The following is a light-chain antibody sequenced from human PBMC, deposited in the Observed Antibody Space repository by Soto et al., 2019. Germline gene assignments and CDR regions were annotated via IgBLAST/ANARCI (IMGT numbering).Light chain of an antibody. CDR3: QQYNSYPLT. CDR2: KAS. J-gene: IGKJ4*01. CDR1: QSISSW. Sequence: DIQMTQSPSTLPASVGDRVTITCRASQSISSWLAWYQQKPGKAPKLLIYKASSLESGVPLRFSGSGSGTEFTLTISSLQPDDFATYYCQQYNSYPLTFAGGTKVEIK. V-gene: IGKV1-5*03.